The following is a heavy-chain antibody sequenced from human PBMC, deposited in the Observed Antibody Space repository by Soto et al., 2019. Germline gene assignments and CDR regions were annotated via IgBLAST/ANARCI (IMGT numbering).Heavy chain of an antibody. CDR3: AAIDTHLIAVAGPDY. J-gene: IGHJ4*02. V-gene: IGHV1-3*01. D-gene: IGHD6-19*01. Sequence: ASVKVSCKASGYTFTSYAMHWVRQAPGQRLEWMGWINAGNGNTKYSQKFQGRVTITRDTSASTAYMELSSLRSEDTAVYYCAAIDTHLIAVAGPDYWGQGNPVTVSS. CDR1: GYTFTSYA. CDR2: INAGNGNT.